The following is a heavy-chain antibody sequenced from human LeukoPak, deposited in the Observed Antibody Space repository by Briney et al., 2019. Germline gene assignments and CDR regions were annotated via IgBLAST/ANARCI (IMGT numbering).Heavy chain of an antibody. D-gene: IGHD6-13*01. J-gene: IGHJ5*01. CDR2: ISSSRSYI. CDR3: ARSVVAAGRNRSSWFGS. V-gene: IGHV3-21*01. Sequence: GGSLRLSCAVSGCSFSSYSMNWVRHAPGKGLEWVSSISSSRSYIYYADSGKGRFTISRDNAKNSLYLQMNSLRAEGTAVYYSARSVVAAGRNRSSWFGSWGQGTLVTVSS. CDR1: GCSFSSYS.